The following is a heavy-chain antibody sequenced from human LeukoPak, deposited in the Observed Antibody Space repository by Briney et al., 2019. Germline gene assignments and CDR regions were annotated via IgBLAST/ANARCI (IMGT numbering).Heavy chain of an antibody. Sequence: GASVKVSCKASGGTFSSYAISWVRQAPGQGLEWMGGIIPIFGTANYAQKFQGRVTITTDESTSTAYMELSSLRSEDTAVDYCARWLRRAGYSQHWGQATLVTVSS. CDR3: ARWLRRAGYSQH. CDR2: IIPIFGTA. CDR1: GGTFSSYA. V-gene: IGHV1-69*05. J-gene: IGHJ1*01. D-gene: IGHD5-12*01.